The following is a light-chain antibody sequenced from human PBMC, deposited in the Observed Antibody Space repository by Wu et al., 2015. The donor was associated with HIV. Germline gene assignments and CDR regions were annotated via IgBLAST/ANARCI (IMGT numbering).Light chain of an antibody. J-gene: IGKJ1*01. CDR3: QQYDNWPPWT. CDR1: QSVSTN. V-gene: IGKV3-15*01. CDR2: DAS. Sequence: EVVMTQSPVTLSVSPGERATPSCRASQSVSTNLAWYQQKSGQAPRLLLYDASTRATGIPDRFSASGSGTEFTLTISSIQSEDFAVYYCQQYDNWPPWTFGQGTKV.